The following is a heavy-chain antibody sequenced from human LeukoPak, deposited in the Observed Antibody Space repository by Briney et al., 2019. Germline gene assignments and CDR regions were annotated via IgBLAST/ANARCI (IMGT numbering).Heavy chain of an antibody. D-gene: IGHD1-26*01. V-gene: IGHV3-53*01. CDR1: GFTFSSYG. CDR2: IYSGGST. CDR3: ARGVGQDAFDI. Sequence: GGSLRLSCAASGFTFSSYGMHWVRQAPGKGLEWVSVIYSGGSTYYADSVKGRLTFSKDNSKNTLYLQMTNLRVEDTAAYYCARGVGQDAFDIWGQGTMVTVSS. J-gene: IGHJ3*02.